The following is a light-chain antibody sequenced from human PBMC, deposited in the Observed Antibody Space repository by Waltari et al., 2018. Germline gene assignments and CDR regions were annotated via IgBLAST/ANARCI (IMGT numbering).Light chain of an antibody. Sequence: EIVLTHAPATLSLSPGERATPSCRASQSVSSYLAWYQQKPGQAPRLLIYDASNRATGIPARFSGSGSGTDFTLTISSLEPEDFAVYYCQQRSNWPPLTFGGGTKVEIK. CDR3: QQRSNWPPLT. CDR1: QSVSSY. CDR2: DAS. J-gene: IGKJ4*01. V-gene: IGKV3-11*01.